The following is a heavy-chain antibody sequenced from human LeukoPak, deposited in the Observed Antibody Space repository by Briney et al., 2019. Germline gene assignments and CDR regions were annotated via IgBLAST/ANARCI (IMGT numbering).Heavy chain of an antibody. D-gene: IGHD5-24*01. Sequence: GGSLGLSCAASGFTFSGYWMSWVRQAPGKGLEWVANIKPDGSERYYVDSVKGRFTISRDNAKNSLYLQMDSLRAEDTAVYYCARGRGVDYWGRGTLVTVSS. CDR1: GFTFSGYW. CDR2: IKPDGSER. J-gene: IGHJ4*02. CDR3: ARGRGVDY. V-gene: IGHV3-7*01.